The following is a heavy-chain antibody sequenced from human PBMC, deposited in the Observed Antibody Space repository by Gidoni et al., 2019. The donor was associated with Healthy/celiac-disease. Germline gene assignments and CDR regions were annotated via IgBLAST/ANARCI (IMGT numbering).Heavy chain of an antibody. CDR3: ARDYCSGGSCYYFDY. CDR1: GFTFSSYW. V-gene: IGHV3-7*03. J-gene: IGHJ4*02. D-gene: IGHD2-15*01. Sequence: EVQLVESGGGLVQPGGSLRLACAASGFTFSSYWMSWVRQAPGKGLAWVANIKQDGSEKYYVDSGKGRFTISRDNAKNSLYLQMNSLRAEDTAVYYCARDYCSGGSCYYFDYWGQGTLVTVSS. CDR2: IKQDGSEK.